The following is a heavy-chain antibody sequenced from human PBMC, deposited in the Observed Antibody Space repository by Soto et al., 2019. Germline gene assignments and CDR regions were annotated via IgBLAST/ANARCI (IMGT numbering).Heavy chain of an antibody. J-gene: IGHJ6*03. CDR3: ARGGLLDWLLHMDV. V-gene: IGHV4-4*02. D-gene: IGHD3-9*01. CDR1: SGSISSSNW. Sequence: SETLSLTCAVSSGSISSSNWWSWVRQPPGKGLEWIGEIYHSGSTNYNPSLKSRVTISVDKSKNQFSLKLSSVTAADTAVYYCARGGLLDWLLHMDVWGKGTTVTVSS. CDR2: IYHSGST.